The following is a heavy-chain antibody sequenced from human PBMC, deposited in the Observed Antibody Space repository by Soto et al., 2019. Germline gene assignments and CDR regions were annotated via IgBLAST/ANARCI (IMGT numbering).Heavy chain of an antibody. V-gene: IGHV4-39*01. CDR1: GGPISSSGYY. J-gene: IGHJ3*02. D-gene: IGHD6-19*01. CDR3: ARRLRAGGWSDALYI. CDR2: IYHSGNT. Sequence: SETLSLTCTVSGGPISSSGYYWGWIRQPPGKGLEWIGTIYHSGNTYYNPSLKSRVTISVDTSKNQFSLKLSSVTAADTAVYYCARRLRAGGWSDALYIRGQRTMVTVSS.